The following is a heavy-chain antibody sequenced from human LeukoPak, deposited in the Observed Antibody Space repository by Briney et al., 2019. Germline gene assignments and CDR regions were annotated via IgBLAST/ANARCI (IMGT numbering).Heavy chain of an antibody. CDR1: GGSISSFY. J-gene: IGHJ3*02. CDR2: ISNSGST. V-gene: IGHV4-59*01. Sequence: PSETLSLTCTVSGGSISSFYWSWIRQPPGEGLEWIGYISNSGSTRYNPSLKSRVTISVDTSENQLSLKLSSVTAADTAVYYCVRLQPNTGEWAFDIWGQGTMVSVSS. D-gene: IGHD1-1*01. CDR3: VRLQPNTGEWAFDI.